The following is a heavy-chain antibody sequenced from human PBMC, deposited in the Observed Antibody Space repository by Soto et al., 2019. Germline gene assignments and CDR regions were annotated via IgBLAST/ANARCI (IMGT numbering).Heavy chain of an antibody. CDR1: GGSIGSYY. D-gene: IGHD1-26*01. CDR3: ARVSGSYYFY. V-gene: IGHV4-59*01. J-gene: IGHJ4*02. CDR2: IYYSGST. Sequence: SETLSLTCTVSGGSIGSYYWSWIRQPPGKGLEWIGYIYYSGSTNYNPSLKSRVTISVDTSKNQFSLKLSSVTAADTAVYYCARVSGSYYFYWGQGTLVPVSS.